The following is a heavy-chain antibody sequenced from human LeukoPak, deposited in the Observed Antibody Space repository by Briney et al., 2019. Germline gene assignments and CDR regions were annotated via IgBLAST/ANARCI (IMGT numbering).Heavy chain of an antibody. V-gene: IGHV3-23*01. CDR2: ISGSGGST. CDR1: GFTFSSYW. CDR3: SGVLTTFDY. Sequence: GGSLRLSCAASGFTFSSYWMSWVRQAPGKGLEWVSAISGSGGSTYYADSVKGRFTIPRDNSKNTLYLQMNSLRAEDTAVYYCSGVLTTFDYWGQGTLVTVSS. D-gene: IGHD2-8*01. J-gene: IGHJ4*02.